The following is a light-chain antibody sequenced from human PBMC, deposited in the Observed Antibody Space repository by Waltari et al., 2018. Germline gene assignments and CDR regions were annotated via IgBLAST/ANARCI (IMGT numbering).Light chain of an antibody. CDR3: QTGGHGTWV. Sequence: QLVLTPSPSASASLGASVKLTCTLSSGHSSNIVAWHQQQPEKGPRFLMKVNSDGSHSKGDEIPDRFSGSSSGAERYLTISTVQSEDEAVYYCQTGGHGTWVFGGGTKLTVL. CDR2: VNSDGSH. J-gene: IGLJ3*02. V-gene: IGLV4-69*02. CDR1: SGHSSNI.